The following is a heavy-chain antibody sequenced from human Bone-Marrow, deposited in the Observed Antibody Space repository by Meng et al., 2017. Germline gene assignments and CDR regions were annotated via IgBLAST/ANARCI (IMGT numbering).Heavy chain of an antibody. CDR2: ISGSGGST. J-gene: IGHJ4*02. V-gene: IGHV3-23*01. Sequence: GQLQGSGPGLVKPSQTLSLTCTVSGGSISSGGYYWSWIRQHPGKGLEWVSAISGSGGSTYYADSVKGRFTISRDNSKNTLYLQMNSLRAEDTAVYYCAKGPKLALFDYWGQGTLVTVSS. CDR3: AKGPKLALFDY. CDR1: GGSISSGGYY. D-gene: IGHD3-3*02.